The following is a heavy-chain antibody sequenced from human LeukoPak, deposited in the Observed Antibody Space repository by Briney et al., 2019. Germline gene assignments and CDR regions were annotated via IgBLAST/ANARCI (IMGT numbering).Heavy chain of an antibody. CDR3: ARAQGRGFDY. CDR2: IYSGGTT. J-gene: IGHJ4*02. V-gene: IGHV3-66*01. Sequence: GGSLRLSCAASGFNVSSSFLSWVRQAPGKGLEYVSVIYSGGTTYYADSVKGRFTISRDNSKNTVHLQMNSLRAEDTAVYYCARAQGRGFDYWGQGTPVTVSA. CDR1: GFNVSSSF.